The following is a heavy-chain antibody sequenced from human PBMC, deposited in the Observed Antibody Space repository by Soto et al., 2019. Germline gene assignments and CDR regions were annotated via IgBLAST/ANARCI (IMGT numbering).Heavy chain of an antibody. CDR1: GFTFDDYA. J-gene: IGHJ4*02. CDR3: AKDMLAVAGTFDY. Sequence: EVQLVESGGGLVQPGRSLRLSCAASGFTFDDYAMHWVRQAPGKGLEWVSGISWNSGSIGYADSVKGRFTISRDNAKNYLYLQMNSLRAEDTALYYCAKDMLAVAGTFDYWGQGTLVTVSS. D-gene: IGHD6-19*01. V-gene: IGHV3-9*01. CDR2: ISWNSGSI.